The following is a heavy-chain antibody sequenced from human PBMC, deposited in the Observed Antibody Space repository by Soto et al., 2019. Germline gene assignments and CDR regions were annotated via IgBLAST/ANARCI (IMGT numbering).Heavy chain of an antibody. CDR2: IYWNDDK. V-gene: IGHV2-5*01. J-gene: IGHJ3*02. Sequence: SGPTLVNPTQTLTLTCTFSGFSLSTSGVGVGWIRQPPGKALEWLALIYWNDDKRYSPSLKSRLTITKATSKNQVVLTMTNMDPVDTATYYCAHRRPSRGRVRAFDIWGQGTMVTVSS. CDR3: AHRRPSRGRVRAFDI. D-gene: IGHD3-10*01. CDR1: GFSLSTSGVG.